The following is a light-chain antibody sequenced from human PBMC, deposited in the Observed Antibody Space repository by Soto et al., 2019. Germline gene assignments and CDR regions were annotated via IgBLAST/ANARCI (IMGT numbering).Light chain of an antibody. CDR1: QVINNY. V-gene: IGKV1-9*01. Sequence: DIQLTQSPSFLSASVGDRVTVTCRASQVINNYLAWYQQKPGKAPKLLIYAASTLQLGVPSRFSGSGSGTEFTLTINSLQPEDFAIYFCQHLDGDRLYTFGQGTKLDI. CDR3: QHLDGDRLYT. CDR2: AAS. J-gene: IGKJ2*01.